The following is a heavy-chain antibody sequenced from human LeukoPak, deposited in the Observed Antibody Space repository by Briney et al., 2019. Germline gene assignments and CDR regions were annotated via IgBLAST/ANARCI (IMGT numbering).Heavy chain of an antibody. J-gene: IGHJ4*02. CDR2: IWYDGSNK. CDR1: GFTFSNYA. V-gene: IGHV3-33*08. Sequence: HPGGSLRLSCAASGFTFSNYAMHWVRQAPGKGLEWVAVIWYDGSNKYYADSVKGRFTISRDNSKNTLYPQMNSLRAEDTAVYYCASTSGWYEPIDYWGQGTLVTVSS. D-gene: IGHD6-19*01. CDR3: ASTSGWYEPIDY.